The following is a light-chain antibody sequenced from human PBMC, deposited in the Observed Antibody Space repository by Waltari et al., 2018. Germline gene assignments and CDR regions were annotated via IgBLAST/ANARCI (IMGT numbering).Light chain of an antibody. CDR2: DNN. J-gene: IGLJ3*02. V-gene: IGLV1-40*01. CDR3: QSFDDSLSGVV. CDR1: TSNIGADYD. Sequence: QSVLTQPPSVSGSPGQRVTIPCPGSTSNIGADYDVHRYQQLPGRAPRLLSYDNNYRPSGVPDRFSGSKSGASASLAITGLRSEDEADYYCQSFDDSLSGVVFGGGTKVTVL.